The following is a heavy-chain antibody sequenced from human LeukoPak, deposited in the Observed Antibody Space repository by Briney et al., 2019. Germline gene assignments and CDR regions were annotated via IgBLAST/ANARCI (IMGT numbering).Heavy chain of an antibody. D-gene: IGHD3-10*01. J-gene: IGHJ4*02. V-gene: IGHV1-46*01. CDR1: GYTFTSYY. CDR2: INPSGGST. CDR3: ARDGREFGESPNLDY. Sequence: GASVKVSCKASGYTFTSYYMHWVRQAPGQGLEWMGIINPSGGSTSYAQKFQGRVTMTRDTSTSTVYMELSSLRSDDTAVYYCARDGREFGESPNLDYWGQGTLVTVSS.